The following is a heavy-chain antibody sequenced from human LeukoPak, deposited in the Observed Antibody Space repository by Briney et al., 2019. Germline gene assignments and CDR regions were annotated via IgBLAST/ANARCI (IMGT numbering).Heavy chain of an antibody. CDR2: ISSSSSCI. CDR3: SRWKWEPLQSVPSNFDY. CDR1: GFTFISYS. V-gene: IGHV3-21*01. D-gene: IGHD1-26*01. Sequence: GGSLRLSCAASGFTFISYSMNWVRQAPGKGLEWVSSISSSSSCIYCADSVKGRFTISRDNAKNSLYLQMNSLRAEDTAVYYCSRWKWEPLQSVPSNFDYWGQGTLVTASS. J-gene: IGHJ4*02.